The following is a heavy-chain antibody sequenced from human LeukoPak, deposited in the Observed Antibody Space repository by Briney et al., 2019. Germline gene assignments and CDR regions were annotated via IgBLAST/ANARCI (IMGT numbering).Heavy chain of an antibody. J-gene: IGHJ4*02. CDR1: GFSFSSYW. V-gene: IGHV3-7*01. CDR2: INQDGSVT. CDR3: ARDPGSSSFDL. Sequence: EGSLRLSCTASGFSFSSYWMSWVRQTPEKGLEFVANINQDGSVTNYVDSLKGRCTISRDNAKKSLYLEIRSLRADDTALYYCARDPGSSSFDLWGQGTLVTVSS. D-gene: IGHD6-13*01.